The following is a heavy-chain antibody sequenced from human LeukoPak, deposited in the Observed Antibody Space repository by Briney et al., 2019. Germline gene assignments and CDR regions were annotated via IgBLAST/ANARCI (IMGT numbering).Heavy chain of an antibody. CDR3: ARLPLTAREHFDY. D-gene: IGHD1-1*01. Sequence: GGSLRLSCAASGFTFSSYWMSWVRQAPGRGLEWVANINEDGTKKYPVDSVKGRFTISRDNAKNSPYLQMNSLRAEDTAVYYCARLPLTAREHFDYWGQGTLVTVSS. J-gene: IGHJ4*02. CDR2: INEDGTKK. CDR1: GFTFSSYW. V-gene: IGHV3-7*05.